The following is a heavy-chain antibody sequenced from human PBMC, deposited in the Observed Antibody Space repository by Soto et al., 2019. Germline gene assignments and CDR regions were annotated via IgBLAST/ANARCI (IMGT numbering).Heavy chain of an antibody. D-gene: IGHD6-13*01. CDR3: AKPIVAAGYYGMDV. CDR1: GFTFRSYD. CDR2: ISFDGIKK. J-gene: IGHJ6*02. V-gene: IGHV3-30*18. Sequence: QVQLVESGGGVVQPGRSLRLSCAASGFTFRSYDMHWVRQAPGKGLELMGVISFDGIKKYYADSVKGRFTISRDSSKNKLYLQMNSLRAEDTAVYYCAKPIVAAGYYGMDVWGQGTTVTVSS.